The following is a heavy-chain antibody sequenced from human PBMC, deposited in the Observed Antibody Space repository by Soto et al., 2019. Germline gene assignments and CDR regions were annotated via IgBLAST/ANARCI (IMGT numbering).Heavy chain of an antibody. V-gene: IGHV4-59*01. Sequence: SETLSLTCTVSGGSISSYYWSWIRQPPGKGLEWIGYIYYSGSTNYNPSLKSRVTISVDTSKNQFSLKLSSVTAADAAVYYCAGDCSSTSCYTSWFDPWGQGTLVTVSS. CDR3: AGDCSSTSCYTSWFDP. CDR1: GGSISSYY. CDR2: IYYSGST. D-gene: IGHD2-2*02. J-gene: IGHJ5*02.